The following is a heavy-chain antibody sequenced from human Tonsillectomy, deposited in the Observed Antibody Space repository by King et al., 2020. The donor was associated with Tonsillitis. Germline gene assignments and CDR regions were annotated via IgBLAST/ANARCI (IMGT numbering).Heavy chain of an antibody. CDR3: AKDGGGSPDRLDY. V-gene: IGHV3-23*04. CDR2: LSGSGGDS. D-gene: IGHD1-26*01. Sequence: DVQLVESGGGLVEVGGSLRLSCEASGFSFSLYAMNWVRQAPGKGLEWVSGLSGSGGDSYYADSVKGRFTISRDDSKNTLYLRMKSLRVDDTAVYYCAKDGGGSPDRLDYWGQGTLVTVSS. CDR1: GFSFSLYA. J-gene: IGHJ4*02.